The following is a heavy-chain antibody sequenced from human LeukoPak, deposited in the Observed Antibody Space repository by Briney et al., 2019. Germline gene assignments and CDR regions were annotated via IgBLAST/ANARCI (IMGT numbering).Heavy chain of an antibody. J-gene: IGHJ4*02. CDR2: INPNSGGT. V-gene: IGHV1-2*02. Sequence: ASEKVSCKASGYTFTGYYMHWVRQAPGQGLEWMGWINPNSGGTNYAQKFQGRVTMTRDTSISTAYMELSRLRSDDTAVYYCARGFTITMIPASNFDYWGQGTLVTVSS. CDR1: GYTFTGYY. CDR3: ARGFTITMIPASNFDY. D-gene: IGHD3-22*01.